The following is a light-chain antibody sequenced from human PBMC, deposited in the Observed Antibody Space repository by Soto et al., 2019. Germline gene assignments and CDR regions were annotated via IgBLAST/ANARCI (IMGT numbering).Light chain of an antibody. CDR2: GAS. CDR1: QSVSSN. CDR3: QHYNNWPFT. Sequence: EIVMTQSPATLSVSPGERATLSCRASQSVSSNLAWYQQKPGQAPSLLISGASARATGVPVRFSGSGSGTEFTLTISSLQSEDFAVYYCQHYNNWPFTFGQGTKLEI. V-gene: IGKV3-15*01. J-gene: IGKJ2*01.